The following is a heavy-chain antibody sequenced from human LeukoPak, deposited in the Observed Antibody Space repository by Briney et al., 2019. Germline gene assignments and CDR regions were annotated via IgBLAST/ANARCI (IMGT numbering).Heavy chain of an antibody. CDR3: ARVPIRRHYESTGYYYEDP. D-gene: IGHD3-22*01. V-gene: IGHV1-2*02. Sequence: ASVKVSCKASGYTFTDYYMHWVRQAPGQGLEWMGWINPNSGDTNYAQKFQGRVTMTRDTSISTAYMELSRLRSDDTAVYYCARVPIRRHYESTGYYYEDPWGQGTLVTVSS. J-gene: IGHJ5*02. CDR1: GYTFTDYY. CDR2: INPNSGDT.